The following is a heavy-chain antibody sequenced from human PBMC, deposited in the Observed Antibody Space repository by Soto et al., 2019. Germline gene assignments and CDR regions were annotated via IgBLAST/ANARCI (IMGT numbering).Heavy chain of an antibody. Sequence: QVHLVQSGAEVKKPGSSVKVSCKTSGGSFNNYAVSWVRQAPGQGLEWMGGIIPNFDTPNYAQKFQDIVTIIADEYTSTVYMELRSLRSKDTAVYYCAVAMVREILIFESSGMHVWGQGTTVIVSS. V-gene: IGHV1-69*01. J-gene: IGHJ6*02. CDR3: AVAMVREILIFESSGMHV. CDR1: GGSFNNYA. D-gene: IGHD3-10*01. CDR2: IIPNFDTP.